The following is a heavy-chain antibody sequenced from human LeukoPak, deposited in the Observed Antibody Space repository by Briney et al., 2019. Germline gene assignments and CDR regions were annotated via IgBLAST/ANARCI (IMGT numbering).Heavy chain of an antibody. CDR3: ARVGTGYSSSSTLDV. CDR1: GGTFSIYA. CDR2: IIPILGIA. Sequence: SVTVSYKASGGTFSIYAISWVRQAPGQGLEWMGRIIPILGIANYAQKFQGRVTITADKSTSTAYMELSSLRSEDTAVYYCARVGTGYSSSSTLDVWGQGTTVTVSS. J-gene: IGHJ6*02. V-gene: IGHV1-69*04. D-gene: IGHD6-13*01.